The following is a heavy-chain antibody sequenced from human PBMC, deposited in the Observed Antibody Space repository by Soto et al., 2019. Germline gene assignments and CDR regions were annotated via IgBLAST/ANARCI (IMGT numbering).Heavy chain of an antibody. CDR3: ARGLRSWTYYFDY. Sequence: SETMSLTCTVSGGSISSYYWSWIRQPPGKGLEWIGYIYYSGSTNNNPSLKSRVTISVDTSKNQFSLKLSSVTAADTAVYYCARGLRSWTYYFDYWGQGIQVTVSS. D-gene: IGHD6-13*01. J-gene: IGHJ4*02. V-gene: IGHV4-59*12. CDR2: IYYSGST. CDR1: GGSISSYY.